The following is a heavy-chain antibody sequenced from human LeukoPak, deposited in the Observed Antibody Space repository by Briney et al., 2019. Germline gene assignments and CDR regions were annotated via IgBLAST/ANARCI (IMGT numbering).Heavy chain of an antibody. CDR1: GGSISSYY. V-gene: IGHV4-59*01. Sequence: SETLSLTCTVSGGSISSYYWSWIRQPPGKGLEWIGYTYYSGSTNYNPSLKSRVTISVDMSKNQFSLKLSSVTAADTAVYYCASQEPGIAAAGYWYFDLWGRGTLVTVSS. CDR3: ASQEPGIAAAGYWYFDL. J-gene: IGHJ2*01. CDR2: TYYSGST. D-gene: IGHD6-13*01.